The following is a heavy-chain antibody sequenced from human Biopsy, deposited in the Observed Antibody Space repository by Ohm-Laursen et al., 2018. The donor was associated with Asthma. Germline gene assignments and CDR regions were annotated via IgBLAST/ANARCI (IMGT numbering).Heavy chain of an antibody. D-gene: IGHD6-13*01. Sequence: ASVKVSCKSSGYTFIGCHIHWMRQAPGQGLEWMGRINPNSGGTNYAQKFQGRVAMTRDTSISTAYMEVSRLRSDDTAVYYCARGQKSAGDRWFDPWGQRTLVTVSS. CDR3: ARGQKSAGDRWFDP. V-gene: IGHV1-2*06. J-gene: IGHJ5*02. CDR1: GYTFIGCH. CDR2: INPNSGGT.